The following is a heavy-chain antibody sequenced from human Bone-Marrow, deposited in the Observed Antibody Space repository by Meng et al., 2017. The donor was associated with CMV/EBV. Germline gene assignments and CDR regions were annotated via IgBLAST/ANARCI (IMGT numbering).Heavy chain of an antibody. J-gene: IGHJ6*02. CDR2: INSDGSST. V-gene: IGHV3-74*01. D-gene: IGHD3-3*01. Sequence: GGSLRLSCAASGFTFSSYWMHWVRQAPGKGLVWVSRINSDGSSTSYADSVKGRFTISRDNAKNTLYLQMNSLRAEDTAVYYCARVDYDFWSGSYYYYGMDVWGQGTTVTVSS. CDR3: ARVDYDFWSGSYYYYGMDV. CDR1: GFTFSSYW.